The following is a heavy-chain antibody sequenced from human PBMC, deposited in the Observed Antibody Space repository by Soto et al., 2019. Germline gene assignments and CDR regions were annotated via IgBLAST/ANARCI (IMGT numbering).Heavy chain of an antibody. D-gene: IGHD2-8*02. Sequence: PSETLSLTCTVSGGSISSYYWSWIRQPPGKGLEWIGYIYYSGSTNYNPSLKSRVTISVDTSKNQFSLKLSSVTAADTAVYYYARDKITGLLDYWGQGTLVTVSS. V-gene: IGHV4-59*01. CDR1: GGSISSYY. CDR3: ARDKITGLLDY. J-gene: IGHJ4*02. CDR2: IYYSGST.